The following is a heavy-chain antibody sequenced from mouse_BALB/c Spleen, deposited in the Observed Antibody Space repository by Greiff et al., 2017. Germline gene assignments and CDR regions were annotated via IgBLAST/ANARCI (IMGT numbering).Heavy chain of an antibody. CDR1: GYTFTSYW. Sequence: VQLQQSGAELAKPGASVKMSCKASGYTFTSYWMHWVKQRPGQGLEWIGYINPSTGYTEYNQKFKDKATLTADKSSSTAYMQLSSLTSEDSAVYYCARWGSPYAMDYWGQGTSVTVSS. CDR2: INPSTGYT. V-gene: IGHV1-7*01. J-gene: IGHJ4*01. CDR3: ARWGSPYAMDY.